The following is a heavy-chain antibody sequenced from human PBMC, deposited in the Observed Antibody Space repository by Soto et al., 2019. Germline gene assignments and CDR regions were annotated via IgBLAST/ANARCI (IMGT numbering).Heavy chain of an antibody. D-gene: IGHD5-18*01. J-gene: IGHJ4*02. Sequence: GGSLRLSCAASGFTFSSYAMSWVRQAPGKGLEWVSTISGSGGSAYYADSVKGRFTISRDNSKNTLYLQMNSLRAEDTAVYYCAKIRLQYNYGGFYYWGQGTLVTVSS. V-gene: IGHV3-23*01. CDR1: GFTFSSYA. CDR3: AKIRLQYNYGGFYY. CDR2: ISGSGGSA.